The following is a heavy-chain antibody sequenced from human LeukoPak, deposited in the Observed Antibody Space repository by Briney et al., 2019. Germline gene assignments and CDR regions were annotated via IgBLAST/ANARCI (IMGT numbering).Heavy chain of an antibody. CDR2: ISSSSSTI. D-gene: IGHD3-22*01. Sequence: PGGSLRLSCAASGFTFSSYSMNWVRQAPGKGLEWVSYISSSSSTIYYADSVKGRFTISRDNSKNTLYLQMNSLRAEDTAVYYCAKDTHYYDSSGYPPYYYYYGMDVWGQGTTVTVSS. J-gene: IGHJ6*02. CDR1: GFTFSSYS. V-gene: IGHV3-48*01. CDR3: AKDTHYYDSSGYPPYYYYYGMDV.